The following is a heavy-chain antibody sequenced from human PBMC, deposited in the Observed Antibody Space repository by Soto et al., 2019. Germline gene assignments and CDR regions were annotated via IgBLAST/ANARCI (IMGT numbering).Heavy chain of an antibody. CDR3: ASLTGITEIAPLEEDN. CDR2: LGVSDDR. D-gene: IGHD1-1*01. CDR1: GFTLSLYT. J-gene: IGHJ4*02. V-gene: IGHV3-21*06. Sequence: EGQLLESGGGLVKAGGSLRLSCAASGFTLSLYTINWVRQAPGKGLEWVSSLGVSDDRFYADSVKGRFTISRDNAKNTLYLEMLGLRGEDTAVYYCASLTGITEIAPLEEDNWAQGTLVTVSS.